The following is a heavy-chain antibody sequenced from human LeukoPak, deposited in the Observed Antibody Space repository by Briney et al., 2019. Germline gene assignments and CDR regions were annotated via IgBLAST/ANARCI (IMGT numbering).Heavy chain of an antibody. CDR3: AKGLAVAGAHYFDY. J-gene: IGHJ4*02. V-gene: IGHV3-23*01. CDR2: ISGSGGST. CDR1: GFTFSSYA. D-gene: IGHD6-19*01. Sequence: PGGSLRLSCAASGFTFSSYAMSWVRQAPGNGLEWVSAISGSGGSTYYADSVKGRFTISRDNSKNTLYLQMNSLRAEDTAVYYCAKGLAVAGAHYFDYWGQGTLVTVSS.